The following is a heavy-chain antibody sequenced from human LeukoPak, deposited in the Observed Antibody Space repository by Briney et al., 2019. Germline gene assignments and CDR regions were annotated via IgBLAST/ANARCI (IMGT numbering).Heavy chain of an antibody. V-gene: IGHV4-34*01. CDR1: GGSFSGYY. J-gene: IGHJ3*02. D-gene: IGHD3-22*01. CDR3: ARPSITMIVGAFDI. Sequence: SETLSLTCAVYGGSFSGYYWSWIRQPPGKGLEWIGEINHSGSTNYNPSLESRVTISVDTSKNQFSLKLSSVTAADTAVYYCARPSITMIVGAFDIWGQGTMVTVSS. CDR2: INHSGST.